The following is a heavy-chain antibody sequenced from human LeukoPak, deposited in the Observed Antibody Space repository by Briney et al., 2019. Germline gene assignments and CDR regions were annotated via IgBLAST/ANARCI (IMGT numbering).Heavy chain of an antibody. CDR3: ARTRSFSATASFDY. V-gene: IGHV4-30-4*01. CDR1: GGSISSGDYY. Sequence: SETLSLTCTVSGGSISSGDYYWSWIRQPPGKGLEWIGYIYYSGSTYYNPSLESRVTISVDTSKNQFSLKLTSVTAADTATYFCARTRSFSATASFDYWGQGTVVTVSS. D-gene: IGHD2-21*02. J-gene: IGHJ4*02. CDR2: IYYSGST.